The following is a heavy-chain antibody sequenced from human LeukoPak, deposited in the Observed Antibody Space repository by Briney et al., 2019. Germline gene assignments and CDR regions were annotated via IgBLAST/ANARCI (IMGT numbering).Heavy chain of an antibody. CDR1: GYIFTDYY. CDR3: ATTVTSFFDY. Sequence: ASVKVSCKASGYIFTDYYMHCVRQAPGQGLEWMGRISPNSGGTNYAQRFQGRVTMTRDTSISTAYMELSRLRSDDTAVYYCATTVTSFFDYWGQGTLVTVSS. J-gene: IGHJ4*02. D-gene: IGHD4-17*01. CDR2: ISPNSGGT. V-gene: IGHV1-2*06.